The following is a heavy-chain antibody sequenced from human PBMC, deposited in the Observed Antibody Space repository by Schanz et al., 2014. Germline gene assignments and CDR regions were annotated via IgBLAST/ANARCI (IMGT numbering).Heavy chain of an antibody. D-gene: IGHD3-10*01. CDR2: ISYDGSKK. CDR1: GFTFRGYA. V-gene: IGHV3-33*08. J-gene: IGHJ5*02. CDR3: ARPALWFGDNCFDP. Sequence: AHLVESGGGLVKPGGSLTLSCAASGFTFRGYAMSWVRQAPGRGLEWVGVISYDGSKKSYADSVKGRFTISRDNAKNTLYLQMNSLRAEDTAVYYCARPALWFGDNCFDPWGQGTLVTVSS.